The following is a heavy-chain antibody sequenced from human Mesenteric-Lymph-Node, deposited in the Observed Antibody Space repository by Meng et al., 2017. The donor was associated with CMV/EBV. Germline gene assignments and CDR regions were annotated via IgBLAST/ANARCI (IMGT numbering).Heavy chain of an antibody. CDR3: ARFLQELSQAFYFDY. CDR1: IRSSSW. Sequence: IRSSSWWRRVRQTPRKGLEWIGEVYHSGTTTYNPSLKSRVTMSVDKSKNQFSLNLSSVTAADTAVYYCARFLQELSQAFYFDYWGQGNLVTVSS. D-gene: IGHD6-13*01. V-gene: IGHV4-4*02. CDR2: VYHSGTT. J-gene: IGHJ4*02.